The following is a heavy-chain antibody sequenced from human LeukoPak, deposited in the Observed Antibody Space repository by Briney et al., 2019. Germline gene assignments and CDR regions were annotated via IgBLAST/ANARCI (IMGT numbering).Heavy chain of an antibody. CDR3: ARDYGDLQD. Sequence: SETLSLTCAVYGGSFSGYYWSWIRQPPGKGLEWIGEINHSGSTNYNPSLKSRVTISVDTSKNQFSLKLSSVTAADTAVYYCARDYGDLQDWGQGTLATVSS. CDR2: INHSGST. J-gene: IGHJ4*02. D-gene: IGHD4-17*01. V-gene: IGHV4-34*01. CDR1: GGSFSGYY.